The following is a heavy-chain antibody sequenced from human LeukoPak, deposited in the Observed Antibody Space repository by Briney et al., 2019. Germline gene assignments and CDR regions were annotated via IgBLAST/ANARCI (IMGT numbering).Heavy chain of an antibody. D-gene: IGHD6-19*01. V-gene: IGHV3-7*01. CDR3: ATATAMAGDS. Sequence: PGGSLRLSCAASGFTFTSNWMSWFRQAPGKGLEWVAHIKQDGSEKYYVDSVKGRFTISRDNAKNSLYLEMNRLRDDDTGVYYCATATAMAGDSWGQGTLITVSS. CDR1: GFTFTSNW. CDR2: IKQDGSEK. J-gene: IGHJ5*01.